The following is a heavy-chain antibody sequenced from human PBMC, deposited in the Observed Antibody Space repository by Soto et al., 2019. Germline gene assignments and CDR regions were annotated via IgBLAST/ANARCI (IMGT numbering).Heavy chain of an antibody. V-gene: IGHV3-23*01. D-gene: IGHD3-10*01. Sequence: EVRLLESGGGLVQPGGSLRLSCAASGFTFSVYAMSWVRQAPGKGLEWVSGISGSGDSTHYADSVKGRFTVSRDNSKSMLYLQTNSLRAEDTAIYYCANAPYGGFTYWGQGTLVTVSS. CDR1: GFTFSVYA. J-gene: IGHJ4*02. CDR3: ANAPYGGFTY. CDR2: ISGSGDST.